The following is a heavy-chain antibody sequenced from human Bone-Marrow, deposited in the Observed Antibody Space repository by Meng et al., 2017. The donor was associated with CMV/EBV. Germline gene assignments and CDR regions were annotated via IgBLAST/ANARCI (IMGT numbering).Heavy chain of an antibody. V-gene: IGHV3-30-3*01. D-gene: IGHD3-10*01. CDR2: ISYDGSNK. CDR1: GFTFSSYA. J-gene: IGHJ6*02. Sequence: GGSLRLSCAASGFTFSSYAMHWVRQAPGKGLEWVAVISYDGSNKYYAESVKGRFTISRENSKNTMYLQMNSLRAEDTAVYYCARDYYGSGNGGYYYYYMNDVWGQGTTVTVSS. CDR3: ARDYYGSGNGGYYYYYMNDV.